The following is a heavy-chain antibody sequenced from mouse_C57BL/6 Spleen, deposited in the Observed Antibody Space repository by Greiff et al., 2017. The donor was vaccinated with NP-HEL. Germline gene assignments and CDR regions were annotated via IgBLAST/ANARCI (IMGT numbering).Heavy chain of an antibody. J-gene: IGHJ1*03. D-gene: IGHD1-1*01. CDR2: ISDGGSYT. CDR1: GFTFSSYA. CDR3: ARDRDYYGSSYWYFDV. Sequence: EVQGVESGGGLVKPGGSLKLSCAASGFTFSSYAMSWVRQTPEKRLEWVATISDGGSYTYYPDNVKGRFTISRDNATNNLYLQMSHLKSEDTAMYYCARDRDYYGSSYWYFDVWGTGTTVTVSS. V-gene: IGHV5-4*01.